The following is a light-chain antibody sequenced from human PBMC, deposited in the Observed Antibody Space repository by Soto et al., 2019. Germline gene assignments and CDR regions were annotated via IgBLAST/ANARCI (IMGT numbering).Light chain of an antibody. CDR1: SSDFGGYNY. J-gene: IGLJ1*01. Sequence: QSVLTQPASVSGSPGQSITISCTGTSSDFGGYNYVSWYQQHPGKAPKLMIYDVSNRPSGVSNRFSGSKSGNTASLTISGLQAEDKADYYCSSYTSSSTNYVFGTGTKVTVL. CDR3: SSYTSSSTNYV. V-gene: IGLV2-14*01. CDR2: DVS.